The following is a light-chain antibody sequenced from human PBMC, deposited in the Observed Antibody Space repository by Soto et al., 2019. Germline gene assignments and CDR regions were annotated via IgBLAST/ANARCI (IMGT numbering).Light chain of an antibody. J-gene: IGLJ1*01. V-gene: IGLV1-51*01. CDR2: DDN. CDR1: SSNIGGNS. CDR3: GSWDSSLSAYV. Sequence: QSVLTQPPSVSAAPGQKVTISCSGSSSNIGGNSVSWYQQLPGTAPNLLIYDDNKRPSGIPDRFSGSKSSTSATLGITGFQTGDEADYYCGSWDSSLSAYVFGTGTKVTVL.